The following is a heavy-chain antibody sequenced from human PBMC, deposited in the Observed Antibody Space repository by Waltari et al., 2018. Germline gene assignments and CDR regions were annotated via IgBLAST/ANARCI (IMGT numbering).Heavy chain of an antibody. CDR1: GYTFTGYY. D-gene: IGHD6-19*01. V-gene: IGHV1-2*06. J-gene: IGHJ4*02. Sequence: QVQLVQSGAEVKKPGASVKVSCKASGYTFTGYYMHWVRQAPGQGLEWMGRNNSNSGGTNYAKKCQGRVTMTRDTSSSTAYMELSRLRSDDTAVYYCARGSWYSSDWGQGTLVTVSS. CDR3: ARGSWYSSD. CDR2: NNSNSGGT.